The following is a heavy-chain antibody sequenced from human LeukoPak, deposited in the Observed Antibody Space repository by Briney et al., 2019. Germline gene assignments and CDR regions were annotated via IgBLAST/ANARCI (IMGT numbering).Heavy chain of an antibody. CDR3: ARYIAAAGKAFYAFDI. V-gene: IGHV7-4-1*02. Sequence: ASVKVSFKASGYTFTSYYMHWVRQAPGQGLEWMGWINTNTGNPTYAQGFTGRFVFSLDTSVSTAYLQISSLKAEDTAVYYCARYIAAAGKAFYAFDIWGQGTMVTVSS. J-gene: IGHJ3*02. CDR1: GYTFTSYY. CDR2: INTNTGNP. D-gene: IGHD6-13*01.